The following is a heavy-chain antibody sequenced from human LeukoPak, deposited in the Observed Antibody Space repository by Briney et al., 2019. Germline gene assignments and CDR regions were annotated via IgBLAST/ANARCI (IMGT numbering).Heavy chain of an antibody. D-gene: IGHD3-16*02. CDR2: ISSSSSSI. J-gene: IGHJ4*02. CDR3: ARDHDYIWGSYRIPLDY. CDR1: GFTFSSYN. V-gene: IGHV3-48*02. Sequence: GGSLRLSCAASGFTFSSYNMNWVRQAPGKGLEWVSYISSSSSSIYYADSVKGRFTISRDNAKNSLYLQMNSLRDEDTAVCYCARDHDYIWGSYRIPLDYWGRGTLVTVSS.